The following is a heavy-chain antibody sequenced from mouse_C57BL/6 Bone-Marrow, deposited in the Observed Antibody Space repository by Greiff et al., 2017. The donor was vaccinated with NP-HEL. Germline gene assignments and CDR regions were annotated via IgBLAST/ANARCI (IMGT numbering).Heavy chain of an antibody. V-gene: IGHV5-4*03. CDR1: GFTFSSYA. CDR3: ARRFWFAY. J-gene: IGHJ3*01. CDR2: ISDGGSYT. Sequence: EVMLVESGGGLVKPGGSLKLSCAASGFTFSSYAMSWVRQTPEKRLEWVATISDGGSYTYYPDNVKGRFTISRDNAKNNLYLQMSHLKSEDTAMYYCARRFWFAYWGQGTLVTVSA.